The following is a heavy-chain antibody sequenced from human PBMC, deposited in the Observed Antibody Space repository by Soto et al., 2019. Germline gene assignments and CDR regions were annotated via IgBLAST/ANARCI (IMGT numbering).Heavy chain of an antibody. CDR2: ISGSGGST. CDR1: GFTFSSYA. CDR3: AKEWGCSSTSCPTTLNWFDP. Sequence: PGGSLRLSCAASGFTFSSYAMSWVRQAPGKGLEWVSAISGSGGSTYYADSVKGRFTISRDNSKNTLYLQMNSLRAEDTAVYYCAKEWGCSSTSCPTTLNWFDPWGQGPLVTVSS. V-gene: IGHV3-23*01. J-gene: IGHJ5*02. D-gene: IGHD2-2*01.